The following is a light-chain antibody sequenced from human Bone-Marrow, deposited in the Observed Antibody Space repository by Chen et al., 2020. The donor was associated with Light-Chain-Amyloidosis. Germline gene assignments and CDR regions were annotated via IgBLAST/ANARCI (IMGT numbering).Light chain of an antibody. CDR3: PSADSSGTYEVI. Sequence: SYELTQPPSVSVSPGQTARITCSGDDLPTKYAYWYQQKPGQAPVLVIHRDTERPSGISVRFSGCSSGTTATLTISGVQAEDEADYHCPSADSSGTYEVIFGGGTKLTVL. J-gene: IGLJ2*01. V-gene: IGLV3-25*03. CDR1: DLPTKY. CDR2: RDT.